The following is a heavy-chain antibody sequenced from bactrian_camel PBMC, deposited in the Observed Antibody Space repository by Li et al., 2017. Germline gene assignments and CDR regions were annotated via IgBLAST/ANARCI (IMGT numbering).Heavy chain of an antibody. Sequence: VQLVESGGGSVQSGVSLTLSCVASGHTWDTYCMGWFRQVPGKECEGVAATDKFDNTVYSESVKDRFTVSRARDNTKYILDLQMNSLKPEDTAVYYCAARVGTLWGNYPYRGQGTQVTVS. V-gene: IGHV3S55*01. CDR2: TDKFDNT. J-gene: IGHJ4*01. CDR1: GHTWDTYC. D-gene: IGHD5*01. CDR3: AARVGTLWGNYPY.